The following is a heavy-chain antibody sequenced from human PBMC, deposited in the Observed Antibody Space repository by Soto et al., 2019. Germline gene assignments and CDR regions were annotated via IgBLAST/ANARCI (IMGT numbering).Heavy chain of an antibody. CDR2: IYYSGRT. Sequence: HLQMQESGPGLVKPSETLSLTCTDSAGSIISSSHYWGWIRQPPGKGLEWIGRIYYSGRTYYNPSLKSRVTISVATSKNQFSLQLIPVTAADTAVYYGAHRGDYWGQGTLVTVSS. V-gene: IGHV4-39*01. CDR1: AGSIISSSHY. CDR3: AHRGDY. D-gene: IGHD3-10*01. J-gene: IGHJ4*02.